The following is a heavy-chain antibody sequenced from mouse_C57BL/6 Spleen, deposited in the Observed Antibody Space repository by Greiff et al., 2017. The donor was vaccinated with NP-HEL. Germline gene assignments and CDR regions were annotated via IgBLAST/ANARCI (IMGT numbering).Heavy chain of an antibody. J-gene: IGHJ4*01. CDR3: ARDSQLGHYAMDY. CDR1: GFTFSDYG. CDR2: ISSGSSTI. Sequence: EVQLVESGGGLVKPGGSLKLSCAASGFTFSDYGMHWVRQAPEKGLEWVAYISSGSSTIYYADTVKGRFTISRDKAKNTLFLQMTSLRSEDTAMYYCARDSQLGHYAMDYWGQGTSVTVSS. V-gene: IGHV5-17*01.